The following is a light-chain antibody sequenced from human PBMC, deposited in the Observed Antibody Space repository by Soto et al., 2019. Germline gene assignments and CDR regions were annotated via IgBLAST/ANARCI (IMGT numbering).Light chain of an antibody. V-gene: IGKV3-20*01. CDR3: HNYGSSPSN. CDR2: GAS. Sequence: ELVLTQSPGTLSLSPGERATLSCRASQSVSSSYLAWYQQKPAQAPRLLIHGASSRATGIPDRFSGSGPGTDFLLTISMLEPEDFAVYYFHNYGSSPSNFGPGTKANIX. J-gene: IGKJ3*01. CDR1: QSVSSSY.